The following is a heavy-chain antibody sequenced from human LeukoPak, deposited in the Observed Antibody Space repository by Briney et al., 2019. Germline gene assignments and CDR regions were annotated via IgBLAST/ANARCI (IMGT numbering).Heavy chain of an antibody. CDR2: ISAYNGNT. J-gene: IGHJ4*02. CDR3: ARDLDQYSGRYGGFGHDF. CDR1: GYTFTSYG. D-gene: IGHD1-26*01. V-gene: IGHV1-18*01. Sequence: ASVKVSCKASGYTFTSYGINWVRQAPGQGLEWMGWISAYNGNTNYAQKLQGRVTMTIDTSTSTAYMELRGLRSDDTAVYYCARDLDQYSGRYGGFGHDFWGQGTLVTVSS.